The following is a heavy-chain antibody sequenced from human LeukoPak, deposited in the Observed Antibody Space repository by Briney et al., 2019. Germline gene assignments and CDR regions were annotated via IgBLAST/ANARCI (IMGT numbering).Heavy chain of an antibody. V-gene: IGHV1-69*05. CDR2: VIPIFGTA. Sequence: SVKVSCKASGGTFSSYAISWVRQAPGQGLEWMGGVIPIFGTANYAQKLQGRVTMTTDTSTSTAYMELRSLRSDDTAVYYCARDRQWLRRGYFDYWGQGTLVTVSS. CDR1: GGTFSSYA. CDR3: ARDRQWLRRGYFDY. J-gene: IGHJ4*02. D-gene: IGHD6-19*01.